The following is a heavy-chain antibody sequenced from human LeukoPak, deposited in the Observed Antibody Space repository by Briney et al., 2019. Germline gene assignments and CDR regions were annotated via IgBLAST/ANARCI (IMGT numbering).Heavy chain of an antibody. D-gene: IGHD2-2*01. CDR1: GFTWTNYG. J-gene: IGHJ4*02. CDR2: ISGSGDNT. CDR3: AKDLTRIVVVPAATPDG. V-gene: IGHV3-23*01. Sequence: PGGSLRLSCAGSGFTWTNYGMSWVRQSPGKGMEWVAAISGSGDNTYYADSVKGRVTISRDDFKNTLYLQMNSLRAEDTAVYYCAKDLTRIVVVPAATPDGWGQGTLVTVSS.